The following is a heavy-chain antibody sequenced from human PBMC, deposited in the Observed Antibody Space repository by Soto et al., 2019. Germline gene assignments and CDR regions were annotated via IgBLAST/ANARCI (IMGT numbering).Heavy chain of an antibody. D-gene: IGHD6-13*01. CDR2: IYYSGST. Sequence: QLQLQESGPGLVKPSETLSLTCTVSGASISSRSCHWGWIRQPPGKGLWWIWSIYYSGSTYYSPSLKSLVTISVDTSKNQFSLELRSVTAADRAVYYCARRERAAGTDWWFGPWGQGTLVTVSS. V-gene: IGHV4-39*01. CDR1: GASISSRSCH. CDR3: ARRERAAGTDWWFGP. J-gene: IGHJ5*02.